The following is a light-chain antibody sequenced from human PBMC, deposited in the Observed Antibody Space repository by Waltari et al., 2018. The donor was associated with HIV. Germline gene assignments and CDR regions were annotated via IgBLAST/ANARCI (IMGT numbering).Light chain of an antibody. V-gene: IGKV3-11*01. J-gene: IGKJ5*01. CDR1: QSVSSY. Sequence: IVFTQSPSPLASSPGERAPLSVRASQSVSSYLAWYQQKPGQAPRLLIYEASNRATGIPARFSGSGSGTDFTLTISGLEPEDFAVYYCQQRSNWPGITFGQGTRLEIK. CDR3: QQRSNWPGIT. CDR2: EAS.